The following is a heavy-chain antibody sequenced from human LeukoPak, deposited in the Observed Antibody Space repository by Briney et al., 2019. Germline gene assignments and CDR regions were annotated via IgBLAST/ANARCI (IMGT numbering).Heavy chain of an antibody. J-gene: IGHJ5*02. CDR2: IYYSGST. V-gene: IGHV4-31*03. D-gene: IGHD4-11*01. CDR1: GGSISSGGYY. CDR3: ARGSSNYVWGSWFGP. Sequence: SETLSLTCTVSGGSISSGGYYWSWIRQHPGKGLEWIGYIYYSGSTYYNPSLKSRVTISVDTSKNQFSLKLSSVTAADTAVYYCARGSSNYVWGSWFGPWGQGTLVTVSS.